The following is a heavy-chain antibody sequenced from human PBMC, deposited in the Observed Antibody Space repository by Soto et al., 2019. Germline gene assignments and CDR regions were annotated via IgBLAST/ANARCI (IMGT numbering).Heavy chain of an antibody. D-gene: IGHD3-22*01. CDR2: IKSKGHGGTT. CDR1: GFAFSNAW. J-gene: IGHJ4*01. Sequence: GGSLRLSCAASGFAFSNAWINRVRQAPGKGLEWVGRIKSKGHGGTTDFAAPVRGRFAISRDDSRNLVYMQTNSLNTEDTAVYYCTTDSYTSVIVVRFDYWGHGTLVTVSS. CDR3: TTDSYTSVIVVRFDY. V-gene: IGHV3-15*07.